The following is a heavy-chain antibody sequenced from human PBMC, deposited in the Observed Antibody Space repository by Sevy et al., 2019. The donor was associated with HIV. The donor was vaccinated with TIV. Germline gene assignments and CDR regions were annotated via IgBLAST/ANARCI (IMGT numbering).Heavy chain of an antibody. V-gene: IGHV3-23*01. CDR1: GFTFSSYA. Sequence: GGSLRLSCAASGFTFSSYAMSWVRQAPGKGLERVSAISGSGGSTYYADSVKGRFTISRDNSKNTLYLQMNSLRAEDTAVYYCAKDQIVVPAAMDYYGMDVWGQGTTVTVSS. D-gene: IGHD2-2*01. CDR3: AKDQIVVPAAMDYYGMDV. CDR2: ISGSGGST. J-gene: IGHJ6*02.